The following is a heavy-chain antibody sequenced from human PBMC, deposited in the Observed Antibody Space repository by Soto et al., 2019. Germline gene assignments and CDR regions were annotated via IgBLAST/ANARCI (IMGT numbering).Heavy chain of an antibody. Sequence: QVQLQESGPGLVKPSQTLSLTCTVSGGSISSGGYYWSWIRQHPGKGLEWIGYIYYSGSTYYNPSLKSRVTLPVDTSKNQSSRKLSSVTAADTAVYYCARDNLVGGYGDYVDYWGQGTLVTVSS. CDR3: ARDNLVGGYGDYVDY. V-gene: IGHV4-31*03. D-gene: IGHD4-17*01. CDR1: GGSISSGGYY. J-gene: IGHJ4*02. CDR2: IYYSGST.